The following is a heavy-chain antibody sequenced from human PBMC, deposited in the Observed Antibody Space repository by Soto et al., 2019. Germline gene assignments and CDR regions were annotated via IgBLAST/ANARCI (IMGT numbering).Heavy chain of an antibody. J-gene: IGHJ5*02. V-gene: IGHV3-7*01. CDR1: GFTFISYW. Sequence: WGSLRLSCAASGFTFISYWIIFFRHSPVKGREWVANIKQDGSEKYYVDSVKGRFTISRDNAKNSLYLQMNSLRAEDTAVYYCARAYLYWFDPWGQGTLVTVSS. CDR2: IKQDGSEK. CDR3: ARAYLYWFDP.